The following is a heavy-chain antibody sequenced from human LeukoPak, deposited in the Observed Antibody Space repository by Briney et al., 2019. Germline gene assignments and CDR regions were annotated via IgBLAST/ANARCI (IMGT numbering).Heavy chain of an antibody. J-gene: IGHJ4*02. CDR1: GDSLSSDTSS. CDR2: IYHTGGT. Sequence: PSETLSLTCLVSGDSLSSDTSSWTWIRQPPGKGLEWIGSIYHTGGTFYNPSLTSRVTISVDKSNNHFSLKLNSVTAADTAVYYCARLNLAVTNFDFWGQGTLVTVSS. V-gene: IGHV4-30-2*01. CDR3: ARLNLAVTNFDF. D-gene: IGHD2-21*02.